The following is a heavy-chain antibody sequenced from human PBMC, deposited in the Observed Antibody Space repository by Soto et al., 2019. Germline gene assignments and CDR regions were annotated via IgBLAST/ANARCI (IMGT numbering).Heavy chain of an antibody. CDR2: ISGSGGST. CDR1: GFTFSSYA. CDR3: AKSPSRLLEWLPLPYYFDY. V-gene: IGHV3-23*01. J-gene: IGHJ4*02. D-gene: IGHD3-3*01. Sequence: EVQLLESGGGLVQPGGSLRLSCAASGFTFSSYAMSWVRQAPGKGLEWVSAISGSGGSTYYADSVKGRFTISRDNSKNTLYLQMNSLRDEDTAVYYCAKSPSRLLEWLPLPYYFDYWGQGTLVTVSS.